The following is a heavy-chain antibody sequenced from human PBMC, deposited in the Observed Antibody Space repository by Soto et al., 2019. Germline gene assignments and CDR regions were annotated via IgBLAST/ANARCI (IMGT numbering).Heavy chain of an antibody. CDR3: ARGGGAYYMDV. D-gene: IGHD2-21*01. CDR2: IYYSGST. Sequence: SETLSLTCTVSGGSISSSSYYWGWIRQPPGKGLEWIGSIYYSGSTNYNPSLKSRVTISVDTSKNQFSLKLSSVTAADTAVYYCARGGGAYYMDVWDKGTTVTVSS. J-gene: IGHJ6*03. CDR1: GGSISSSSYY. V-gene: IGHV4-39*01.